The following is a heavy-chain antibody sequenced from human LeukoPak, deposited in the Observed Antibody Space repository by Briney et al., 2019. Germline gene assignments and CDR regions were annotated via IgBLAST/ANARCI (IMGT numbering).Heavy chain of an antibody. CDR1: GFTSTNFA. D-gene: IGHD3-16*01. CDR3: AADLSNPRMGASYLDS. V-gene: IGHV1-58*01. J-gene: IGHJ4*02. CDR2: IIVGSGAT. Sequence: ASVKVSCKASGFTSTNFAVQWVRQARGQRLEWIGWIIVGSGATKCAQDFQERVTITRDLSTSTLYMELRSLTSEDTAVYYCAADLSNPRMGASYLDSWGPGTLVTVSS.